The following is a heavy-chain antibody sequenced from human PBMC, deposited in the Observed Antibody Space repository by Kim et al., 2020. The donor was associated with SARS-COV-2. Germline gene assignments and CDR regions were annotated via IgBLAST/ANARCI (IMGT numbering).Heavy chain of an antibody. CDR1: GGSISSSSYY. CDR3: ARHWPRYYYDISDDAFDI. J-gene: IGHJ3*02. D-gene: IGHD3-22*01. CDR2: IYYSGST. V-gene: IGHV4-39*01. Sequence: SETLSLTCTVSGGSISSSSYYWGWIRQPPGKGLEWIGSIYYSGSTYYNPSLKSRVTISVDTSKNQFSLKLSSVAAADTAVYYCARHWPRYYYDISDDAFDIWGQGTMVTVSS.